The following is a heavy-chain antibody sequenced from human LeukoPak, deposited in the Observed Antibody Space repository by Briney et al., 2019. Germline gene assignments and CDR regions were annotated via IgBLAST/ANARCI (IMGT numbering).Heavy chain of an antibody. J-gene: IGHJ4*02. V-gene: IGHV3-30-3*01. CDR3: ARDRVGATDYFDY. D-gene: IGHD1-26*01. CDR2: ISYDGSNK. CDR1: GFTFSSYA. Sequence: GGSLRLSCAASGFTFSSYAMRWVRQAPGKGLEWVAGISYDGSNKYYADSVKGRFNISRDNSKNTLYLQMNSLRAEDTAVYYCARDRVGATDYFDYWGQGTLVTVSS.